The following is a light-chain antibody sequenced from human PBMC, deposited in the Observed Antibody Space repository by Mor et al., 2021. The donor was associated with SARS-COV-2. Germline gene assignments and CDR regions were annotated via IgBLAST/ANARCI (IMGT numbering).Light chain of an antibody. CDR1: SSDVGGANN. CDR2: EVS. J-gene: IGLJ1*01. V-gene: IGLV2-14*01. CDR3: NSYTTSTTLYV. Sequence: CTGTSSDVGGANNVSWYQQHPGKAPKLIIFEVSNRPSGVSNRFSGSKSGNTASLTISGLQAEDEADYYCNSYTTSTTLYVFGTGT.